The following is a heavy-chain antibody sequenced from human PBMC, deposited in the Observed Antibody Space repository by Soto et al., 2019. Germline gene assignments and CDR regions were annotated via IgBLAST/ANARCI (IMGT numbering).Heavy chain of an antibody. V-gene: IGHV1-69*06. D-gene: IGHD4-17*01. CDR2: IIPIFGTA. CDR1: GGTFSSYA. Sequence: QVQLVQSGAEVKKPGSSVKVSCKASGGTFSSYAISWVRQVPGQGLEWMGGIIPIFGTANYAQKFQGRVTITADKSTSTAYMELSSLRSEDTAVYYCANDYGDYAGNYYYGMDVWGQGTTVTVSS. J-gene: IGHJ6*02. CDR3: ANDYGDYAGNYYYGMDV.